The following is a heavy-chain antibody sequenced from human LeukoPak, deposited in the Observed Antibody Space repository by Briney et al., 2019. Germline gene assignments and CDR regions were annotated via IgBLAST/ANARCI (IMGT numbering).Heavy chain of an antibody. J-gene: IGHJ4*02. V-gene: IGHV3-64D*06. D-gene: IGHD2-21*01. Sequence: PGGSLRLSCSASGFTFSDAPMHWVRQAPGKTLEYVSAISHDGRNTFYADTVKGRFTLSRDNTKDTLSLQMTSLRVEDTAVYYCVAHIKYSYRFWGRGTLVTVS. CDR1: GFTFSDAP. CDR2: ISHDGRNT. CDR3: VAHIKYSYRF.